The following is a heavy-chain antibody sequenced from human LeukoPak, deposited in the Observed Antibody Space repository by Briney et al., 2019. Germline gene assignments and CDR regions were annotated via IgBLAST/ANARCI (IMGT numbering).Heavy chain of an antibody. D-gene: IGHD3-22*01. CDR2: ISDSGGRT. CDR1: GFTFSSYG. CDR3: AKDSYDTSI. V-gene: IGHV3-23*01. J-gene: IGHJ4*02. Sequence: GETLRLSCAASGFTFSSYGMSWVRQAPGKGLEWVSAISDSGGRTFYADSVKGRFTISRDSSKNTLYLQINSLRAEDTAVYYCAKDSYDTSIWGQGTLVTVSA.